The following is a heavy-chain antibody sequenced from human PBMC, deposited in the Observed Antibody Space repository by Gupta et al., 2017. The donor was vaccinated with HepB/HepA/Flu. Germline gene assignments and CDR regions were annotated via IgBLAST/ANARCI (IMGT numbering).Heavy chain of an antibody. CDR2: ISSSSSNI. J-gene: IGHJ4*02. D-gene: IGHD3-3*01. CDR1: GFAFGSYR. Sequence: EVQLVVSGGGLVKPGGSLRLSCAASGFAFGSYRMNWVRQAPGKGLGWVSSISSSSSNIYYADSVKGRFTISRDNAKNSLYLQMNSLRAEDTAVYYCARDLRNYDFWSGPHDYWGQGTRVTVSA. CDR3: ARDLRNYDFWSGPHDY. V-gene: IGHV3-21*01.